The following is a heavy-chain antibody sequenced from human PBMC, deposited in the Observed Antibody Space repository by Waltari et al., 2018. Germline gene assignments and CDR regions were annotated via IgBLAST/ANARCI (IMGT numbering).Heavy chain of an antibody. CDR1: A. V-gene: IGHV3-53*01. CDR2: IYAGGST. CDR3: ASKQISTSGVLIDR. J-gene: IGHJ5*02. D-gene: IGHD3-3*01. Sequence: EVQLVESGGGLIQPGGSLRLSCAASAMNWVRQAPGKGLEWVAVIYAGGSTYYADSIDGRFSISRDNSKKTVFLEMNGLRREDTAVYFCASKQISTSGVLIDRWGQGVLVTVSS.